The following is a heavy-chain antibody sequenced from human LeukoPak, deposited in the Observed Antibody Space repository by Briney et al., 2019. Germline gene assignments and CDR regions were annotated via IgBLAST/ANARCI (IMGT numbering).Heavy chain of an antibody. CDR3: ARALGYCSGGSCTRGYNWFDP. CDR2: IKQDGSEK. Sequence: GGSLRLSCAASGFTFSSYWMSWVRQAPGKGLEWVANIKQDGSEKYYVDFVKGRFTISRDNAKNSLYLQMNSLRAEDTAVYYCARALGYCSGGSCTRGYNWFDPWGQGTLVTVPS. CDR1: GFTFSSYW. J-gene: IGHJ5*02. V-gene: IGHV3-7*04. D-gene: IGHD2-15*01.